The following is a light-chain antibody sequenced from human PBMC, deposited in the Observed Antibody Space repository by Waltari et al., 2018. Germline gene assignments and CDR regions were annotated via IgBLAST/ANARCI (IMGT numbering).Light chain of an antibody. CDR1: QSVLYSSNNKNY. CDR3: QQYYSTPPA. V-gene: IGKV4-1*01. Sequence: DIVMTQSPDSLAVSLGERATINCKSSQSVLYSSNNKNYLAWYQQKQGQPPKLLIYWASTRESGVPDRFSGSGSGTDFTRTISSLQAEDVAVYYCQQYYSTPPAFGGGTKVEIK. CDR2: WAS. J-gene: IGKJ4*01.